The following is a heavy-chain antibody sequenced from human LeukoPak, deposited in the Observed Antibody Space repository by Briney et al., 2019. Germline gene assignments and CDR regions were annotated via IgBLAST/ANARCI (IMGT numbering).Heavy chain of an antibody. Sequence: GGSLRLSCAASGFTVSSNYMSWVRQAPGKGLGWVSVIYGGGTTYYADSVKGRFTISRDNSKNTLYLQMNSLRAEDTAVYYCARDNGDSSSDDYWGQGTLVTVSS. V-gene: IGHV3-66*01. D-gene: IGHD6-13*01. CDR1: GFTVSSNY. CDR3: ARDNGDSSSDDY. J-gene: IGHJ4*02. CDR2: IYGGGTT.